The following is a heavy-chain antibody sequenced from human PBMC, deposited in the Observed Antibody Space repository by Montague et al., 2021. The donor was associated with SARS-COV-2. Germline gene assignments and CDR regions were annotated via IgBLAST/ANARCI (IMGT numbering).Heavy chain of an antibody. D-gene: IGHD3-22*01. J-gene: IGHJ2*01. V-gene: IGHV4-31*03. Sequence: TLSLTCTVSGGSISSGGYYWSWIRQHPGKGLEWIGYIYYSGSTYYNPSLKSRVTISVDTSKNRFSLKMSSVTAADTAVYYCARSPEPMIILIITSLNWYFDLWDRGTLVTVSS. CDR2: IYYSGST. CDR1: GGSISSGGYY. CDR3: ARSPEPMIILIITSLNWYFDL.